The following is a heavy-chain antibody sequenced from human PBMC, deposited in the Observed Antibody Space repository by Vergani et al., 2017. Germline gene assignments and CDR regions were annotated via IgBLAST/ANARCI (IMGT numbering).Heavy chain of an antibody. CDR2: ISPDGFST. CDR1: GYTFTAYY. Sequence: QVQLVQSGAEVGKPGASVKISCKASGYTFTAYYIHWVRQVPEQGLEWVGVISPDGFSTFYAQKFQGRVTITRDTSTSTVYVEVTSLRSDDTAVYYCASEPPLTGCFDFWGQGALVTVSS. J-gene: IGHJ4*02. CDR3: ASEPPLTGCFDF. D-gene: IGHD3-9*01. V-gene: IGHV1-46*03.